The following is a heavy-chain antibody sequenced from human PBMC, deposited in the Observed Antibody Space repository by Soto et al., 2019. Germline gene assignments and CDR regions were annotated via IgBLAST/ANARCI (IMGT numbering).Heavy chain of an antibody. Sequence: QVQLVQSGAEVKKPGASVKVSCKASGYTFTNYVLQWVRQAPGQSLEWMGWINTGNGDTKYSQNFQGRVTFTSDTSATIAYLEVSGRTPEDTAVYYWARDRAATSSWGFDYWGQGTLVTVSS. CDR2: INTGNGDT. V-gene: IGHV1-3*04. CDR3: ARDRAATSSWGFDY. J-gene: IGHJ4*02. D-gene: IGHD6-6*01. CDR1: GYTFTNYV.